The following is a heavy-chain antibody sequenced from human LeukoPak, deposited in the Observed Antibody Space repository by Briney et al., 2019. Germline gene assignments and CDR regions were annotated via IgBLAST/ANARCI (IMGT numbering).Heavy chain of an antibody. J-gene: IGHJ4*02. D-gene: IGHD6-19*01. CDR2: IFQSVST. CDR3: ARNNSNGFDF. V-gene: IGHV4-38-2*02. Sequence: KPSETLSLTCTASGYSISGGYYWGWIRQPPGKGLEWIGTIFQSVSTYYNPSLKSRVTTSVDTSKNQFSLKLSSVTAADTAVYYCARNNSNGFDFWSQGTLVTVSS. CDR1: GYSISGGYY.